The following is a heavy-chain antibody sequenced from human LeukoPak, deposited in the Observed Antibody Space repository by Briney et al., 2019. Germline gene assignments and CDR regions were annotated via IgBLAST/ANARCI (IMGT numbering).Heavy chain of an antibody. J-gene: IGHJ4*02. V-gene: IGHV3-7*04. Sequence: GGSLRLSCAASGFTFSSYSMNWVRQAPGKGLEWVGNIKQDGSEKNYVDSVKGRFTISRDNAKNSLYLQMNSLRVEDTAVYYCARANTGWSPSDYWGQGILVTVSS. CDR3: ARANTGWSPSDY. D-gene: IGHD6-19*01. CDR1: GFTFSSYS. CDR2: IKQDGSEK.